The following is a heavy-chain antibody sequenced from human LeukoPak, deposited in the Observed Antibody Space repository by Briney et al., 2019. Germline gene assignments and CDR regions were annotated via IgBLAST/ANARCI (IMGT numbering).Heavy chain of an antibody. D-gene: IGHD6-13*01. V-gene: IGHV4-59*08. CDR2: IYYSGST. CDR3: ARRSSSWNEYYFDY. CDR1: GGSISSYY. Sequence: SETLSLTCTVSGGSISSYYWSWIRQPPGKGLEWIGYIYYSGSTNYNPSLKGRVTISVDTSKNQFSLKLSSVTAADTAVYYCARRSSSWNEYYFDYWGQGTLVTVSS. J-gene: IGHJ4*02.